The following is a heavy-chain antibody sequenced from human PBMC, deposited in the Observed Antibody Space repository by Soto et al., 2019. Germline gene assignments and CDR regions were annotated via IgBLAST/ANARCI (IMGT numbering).Heavy chain of an antibody. CDR3: AKDLVSGFSGGAFDS. Sequence: GGSLRLSCAVSGFTFDDYAMHWVRQAPGKGLEWVSGISWNGNTIDYADSVKGRFTISRDNAKNSLFLQMNSLRPEDTALYYCAKDLVSGFSGGAFDSWGQGTLVTVSS. CDR1: GFTFDDYA. V-gene: IGHV3-9*01. D-gene: IGHD3-16*01. CDR2: ISWNGNTI. J-gene: IGHJ4*02.